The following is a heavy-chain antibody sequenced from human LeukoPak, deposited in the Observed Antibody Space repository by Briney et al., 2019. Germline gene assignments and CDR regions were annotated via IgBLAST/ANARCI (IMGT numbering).Heavy chain of an antibody. V-gene: IGHV3-23*01. CDR1: GFTFSSYA. D-gene: IGHD6-13*01. Sequence: GGSLRLSCAASGFTFSSYAMSWVRQAPGKGLEWVSAISGCGGSTYYADSVKGRFTISRDNSKNTLYLQMNSLRAEDTAVYYCAKDVSSSPRAFDIWGQGTMVTVSS. CDR3: AKDVSSSPRAFDI. CDR2: ISGCGGST. J-gene: IGHJ3*02.